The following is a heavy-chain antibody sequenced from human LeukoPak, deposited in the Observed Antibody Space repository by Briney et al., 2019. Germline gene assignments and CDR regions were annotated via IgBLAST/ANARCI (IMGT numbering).Heavy chain of an antibody. V-gene: IGHV4-59*01. CDR1: GGSISTYY. Sequence: PSETLSLTCTVSGGSISTYYWSSIRQPPGKGLEWIGYIYYSGYTNYNPSLKGRVTISVDTSKNQFSLKLSSVIAADTAVYYCARSDYASYGMDVWGLGTTVTVSS. CDR2: IYYSGYT. CDR3: ARSDYASYGMDV. D-gene: IGHD3-16*01. J-gene: IGHJ6*02.